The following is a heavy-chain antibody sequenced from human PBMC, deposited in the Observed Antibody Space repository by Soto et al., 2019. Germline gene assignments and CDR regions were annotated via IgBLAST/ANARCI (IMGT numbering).Heavy chain of an antibody. CDR3: ARVMATTASFDY. D-gene: IGHD5-12*01. Sequence: KASETLSLTCTVSGGSITSSEYYWAWIRQPPGKGLQFVGTIYYSGSSYSNPSLKSRLSMSVDTSKNQFSLTMKSVTAADTAVYYCARVMATTASFDYWGQGTLVTVSS. V-gene: IGHV4-39*07. CDR1: GGSITSSEYY. CDR2: IYYSGSS. J-gene: IGHJ4*02.